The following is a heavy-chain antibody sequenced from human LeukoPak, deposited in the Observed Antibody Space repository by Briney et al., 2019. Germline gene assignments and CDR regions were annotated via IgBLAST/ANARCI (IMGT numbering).Heavy chain of an antibody. Sequence: GGSLRLSCVASGFTLSNYAMSWVRQAPGKGLEWVSGINWNGGSTGYADSVKGRFTISRDNAKNSLYLQMNSLRAEDTALYYCARVRHGYSGSYYFDYWGQGTLVTVSS. D-gene: IGHD1-26*01. CDR2: INWNGGST. V-gene: IGHV3-20*04. J-gene: IGHJ4*02. CDR1: GFTLSNYA. CDR3: ARVRHGYSGSYYFDY.